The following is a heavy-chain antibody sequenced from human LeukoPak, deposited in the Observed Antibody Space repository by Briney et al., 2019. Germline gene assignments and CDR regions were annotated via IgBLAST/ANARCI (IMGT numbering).Heavy chain of an antibody. V-gene: IGHV3-66*01. D-gene: IGHD2-21*02. CDR3: ARGGVTRGYYFYGMDV. CDR1: GFTVSSHY. Sequence: GGSLRLSCAVSGFTVSSHYMSWVRQAPGKGLEWVSVIYSGGSTYYADSMKGRFTISRDNSKNTLYLQMNSLKAEDTAVYYCARGGVTRGYYFYGMDVWGQGTTVTVSS. CDR2: IYSGGST. J-gene: IGHJ6*02.